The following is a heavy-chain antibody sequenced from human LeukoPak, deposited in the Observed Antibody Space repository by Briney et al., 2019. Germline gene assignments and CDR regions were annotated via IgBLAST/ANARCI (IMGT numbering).Heavy chain of an antibody. V-gene: IGHV4-39*07. D-gene: IGHD4-17*01. Sequence: SETLSLTCSASGGSISSSSYYWGWIRQPPGKGLEWIGSIYYSGSTYYNPSLKSRVTISIDTSKNQFSLKLSSVTAADTAVYYCASTENDYGDFYFDYWGQGTLVTVSS. CDR1: GGSISSSSYY. J-gene: IGHJ4*02. CDR3: ASTENDYGDFYFDY. CDR2: IYYSGST.